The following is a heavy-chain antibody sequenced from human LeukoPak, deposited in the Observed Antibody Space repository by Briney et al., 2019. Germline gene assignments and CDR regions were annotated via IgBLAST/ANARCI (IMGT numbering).Heavy chain of an antibody. CDR3: ARTDSFGMDV. V-gene: IGHV3-30*02. D-gene: IGHD5-18*01. Sequence: GGSLRLSCAASGFTFSTYGMHWVRQAPGKGLEWLAFIRNDGSNKYYADSVKGRFTNSRDNSKNTVYLQMDSLRTEDTAVYYCARTDSFGMDVWGQGTTVTVSS. J-gene: IGHJ6*02. CDR2: IRNDGSNK. CDR1: GFTFSTYG.